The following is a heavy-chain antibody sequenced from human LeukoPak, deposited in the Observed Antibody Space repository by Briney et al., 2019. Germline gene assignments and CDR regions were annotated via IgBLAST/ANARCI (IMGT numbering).Heavy chain of an antibody. J-gene: IGHJ6*03. CDR3: ARVNSNYYYMAF. CDR2: MNPNSGNT. V-gene: IGHV1-8*03. CDR1: GYTFTSYD. D-gene: IGHD2-21*01. Sequence: GASVKVSCKASGYTFTSYDITWVRQATGQGLEWMGWMNPNSGNTGYAQKFQGRVTITRNTSISTAYMELSSLRSEDTAVYYCARVNSNYYYMAFWGKGTTVTVSS.